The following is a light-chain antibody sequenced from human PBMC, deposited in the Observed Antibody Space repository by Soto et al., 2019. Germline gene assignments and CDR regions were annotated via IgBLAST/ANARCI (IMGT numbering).Light chain of an antibody. CDR1: QSISNW. CDR3: QQYNSYPWT. J-gene: IGKJ1*01. CDR2: DVS. Sequence: DIQMTQSPSTLSASVGDSVTITCRASQSISNWLAWYQQKPGKAPKLLIYDVSRLESGVPSRFSGSGSGTEFTLTISSLQPDDFATYYCQQYNSYPWTFGQGTKVEI. V-gene: IGKV1-5*01.